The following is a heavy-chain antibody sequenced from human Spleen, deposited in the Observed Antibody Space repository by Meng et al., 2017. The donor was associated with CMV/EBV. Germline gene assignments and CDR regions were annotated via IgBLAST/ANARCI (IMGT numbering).Heavy chain of an antibody. D-gene: IGHD2-2*01. CDR1: GFTFSSYA. CDR2: ISDIGEYI. J-gene: IGHJ3*02. Sequence: GGSLRLSCAASGFTFSSYAMHWVRQAPGKGLEWVSSISDIGEYISYGDSVKGRFTISRDNAKNSLYLQMHSLRVEDTAVYYCARDVVPAALAGFDMWGQGTMVTVSS. CDR3: ARDVVPAALAGFDM. V-gene: IGHV3-21*01.